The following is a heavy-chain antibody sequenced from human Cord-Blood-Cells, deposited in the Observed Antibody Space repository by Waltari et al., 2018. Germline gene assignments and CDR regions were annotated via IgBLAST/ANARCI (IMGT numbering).Heavy chain of an antibody. J-gene: IGHJ4*02. Sequence: QVQLVQSGAEVKKPGSSVKVSCKASGGTFSSYAISWVRQAPGQGLEWMGSSIPIFAIANYATKFQGRVTITADKSTSTAYMELSRLRSEDTAVYYCARDQDYYYDSIGYYYFDYWGQGTLVTVSS. V-gene: IGHV1-69*09. CDR3: ARDQDYYYDSIGYYYFDY. D-gene: IGHD3-22*01. CDR1: GGTFSSYA. CDR2: SIPIFAIA.